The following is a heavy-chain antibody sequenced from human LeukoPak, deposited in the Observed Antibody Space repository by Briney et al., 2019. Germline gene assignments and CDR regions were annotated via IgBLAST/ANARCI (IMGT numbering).Heavy chain of an antibody. CDR1: GGSFSGYY. J-gene: IGHJ6*03. V-gene: IGHV4-34*01. Sequence: PSETLSLTCAVYGGSFSGYYWTWIRQTPEKGLEWIGEMNPSGSTNYNPSLKSRVTTSVDTSKNQFSLELSSVTAADTAVYYCARGRQDVTMIVVVMTAVSYYLDVWGKGTTVTVS. CDR3: ARGRQDVTMIVVVMTAVSYYLDV. CDR2: MNPSGST. D-gene: IGHD3-22*01.